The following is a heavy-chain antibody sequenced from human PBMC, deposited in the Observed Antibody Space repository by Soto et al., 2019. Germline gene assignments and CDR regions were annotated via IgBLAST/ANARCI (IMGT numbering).Heavy chain of an antibody. CDR3: ARHHFYCTGGSCYLQAYHYYGLDV. J-gene: IGHJ6*02. Sequence: SETLSLTCTVSGGSMISYYWSWIRQPPRRGLEWIGFIYYAGSTKYNPSLNSRVTISVDTSKNQFSLKLSSVTAADTAVYYCARHHFYCTGGSCYLQAYHYYGLDVWGQGTTVT. CDR2: IYYAGST. D-gene: IGHD2-15*01. V-gene: IGHV4-59*08. CDR1: GGSMISYY.